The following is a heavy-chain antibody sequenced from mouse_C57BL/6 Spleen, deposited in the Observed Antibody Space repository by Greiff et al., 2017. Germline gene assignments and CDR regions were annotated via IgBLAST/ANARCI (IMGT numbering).Heavy chain of an antibody. CDR3: TTGGFITTPYY. J-gene: IGHJ2*01. V-gene: IGHV14-4*01. D-gene: IGHD1-1*01. CDR1: GFNIKDDY. CDR2: IDPENGDT. Sequence: VQLKESGAELVRPGASVKLSCTASGFNIKDDYMHWVKQRPEQGLEWIGWIDPENGDTEYASKFQGKATITADTSSNPAYLQLSSLTSEDTAVYYCTTGGFITTPYYWGQGTTLTVSS.